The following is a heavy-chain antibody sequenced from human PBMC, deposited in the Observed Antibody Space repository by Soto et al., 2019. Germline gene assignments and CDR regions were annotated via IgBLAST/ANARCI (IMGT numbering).Heavy chain of an antibody. Sequence: GGSLRLSCAAFGFKISSSSMNWVRQAPGKGLEWISYIGISSSNVYYADSVKGRFTVSRDNAKNSLYLQMNNLRAEDTAVYYCAREELNCGGDCFVFWGQGTLVTVSS. CDR2: IGISSSNV. D-gene: IGHD2-21*01. CDR1: GFKISSSS. V-gene: IGHV3-48*04. CDR3: AREELNCGGDCFVF. J-gene: IGHJ4*02.